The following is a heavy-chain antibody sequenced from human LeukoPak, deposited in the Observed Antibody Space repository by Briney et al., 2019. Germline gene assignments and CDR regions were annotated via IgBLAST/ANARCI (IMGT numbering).Heavy chain of an antibody. CDR1: GFTFDDYA. D-gene: IGHD6-19*01. CDR2: ISWNSGSI. CDR3: ARGAYSSGWAYFDH. Sequence: PGRSLRLSCAASGFTFDDYAMHWVRQAPGKGLEWVSGISWNSGSIGYADSVKGRFTISRDNAKNSLYLQMNSLRAEDAAVYYCARGAYSSGWAYFDHWGQGTLVTVSS. J-gene: IGHJ4*02. V-gene: IGHV3-9*01.